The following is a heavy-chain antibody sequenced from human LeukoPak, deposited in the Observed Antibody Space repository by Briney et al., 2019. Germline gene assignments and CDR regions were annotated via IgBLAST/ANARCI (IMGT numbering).Heavy chain of an antibody. CDR3: AKDYGDYRGSDY. D-gene: IGHD2-21*01. CDR2: ITWDGGTT. V-gene: IGHV3-43*01. Sequence: GGSLRLSCAASGFAFAQYMMHWVRQAPGKGLEWVSRITWDGGTTYYAGSVKGRFTISRDNSKNSLYLQMNSLRSEDTALYYCAKDYGDYRGSDYWGRGTLVTVSS. J-gene: IGHJ4*02. CDR1: GFAFAQYM.